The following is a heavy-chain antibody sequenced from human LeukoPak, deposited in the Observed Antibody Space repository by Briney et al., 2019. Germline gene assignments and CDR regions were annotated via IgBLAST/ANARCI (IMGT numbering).Heavy chain of an antibody. CDR2: INSDSSFI. CDR1: GFTFISYW. V-gene: IGHV3-48*01. CDR3: ARDKNWAFDY. Sequence: GGSLRLSCAASGFTFISYWMSWVRQAPGKGLEWVSYINSDSSFISYADSVKGRFTVSRDNAKNSLYLQMNSLRAEDTAVYYCARDKNWAFDYWGQGTLVTASS. J-gene: IGHJ4*02. D-gene: IGHD7-27*01.